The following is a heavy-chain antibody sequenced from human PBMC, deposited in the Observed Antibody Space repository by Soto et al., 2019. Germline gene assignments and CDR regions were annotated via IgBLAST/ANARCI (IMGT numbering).Heavy chain of an antibody. V-gene: IGHV3-48*03. CDR3: ARGDDNSGYYYAFDS. D-gene: IGHD3-22*01. CDR2: ISGSGRTI. Sequence: GWSLRLSCESSVFTSINYDMNWVRQAPGKGLEWISYISGSGRTIYYADSVKGRFTISRDSAKKSLFLQMNSLRAEDTALYYCARGDDNSGYYYAFDSWGQGTPVTVSS. J-gene: IGHJ4*02. CDR1: VFTSINYD.